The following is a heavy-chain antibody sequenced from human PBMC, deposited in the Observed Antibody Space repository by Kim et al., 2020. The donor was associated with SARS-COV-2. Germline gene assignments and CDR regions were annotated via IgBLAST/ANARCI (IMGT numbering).Heavy chain of an antibody. CDR1: GYTFTGYY. Sequence: ASVKVSCKASGYTFTGYYMHWVRQAPGQGLEWMGWINPNSGGTNYAQKFQGWVTMTRDTSISTAYMELSRLRSDDTAVYYCARAGAYYGSGSYYNPYYYYYGMDVWGQGTTVTVSS. CDR2: INPNSGGT. D-gene: IGHD3-10*01. CDR3: ARAGAYYGSGSYYNPYYYYYGMDV. J-gene: IGHJ6*02. V-gene: IGHV1-2*04.